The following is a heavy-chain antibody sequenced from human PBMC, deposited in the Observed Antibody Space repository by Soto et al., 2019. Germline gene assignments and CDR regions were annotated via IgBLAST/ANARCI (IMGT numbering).Heavy chain of an antibody. V-gene: IGHV3-74*01. CDR2: INSDGSST. D-gene: IGHD3-22*01. Sequence: PGGSLRLSCAASGFSFSNCWMHWVRQAPGMGLVWVSHINSDGSSTTYADSVKGRFTISRDNAKNTLYLQMNSLRAEDTAVYYCARAIGCYGVDVWGQGTTVTVSS. J-gene: IGHJ6*02. CDR1: GFSFSNCW. CDR3: ARAIGCYGVDV.